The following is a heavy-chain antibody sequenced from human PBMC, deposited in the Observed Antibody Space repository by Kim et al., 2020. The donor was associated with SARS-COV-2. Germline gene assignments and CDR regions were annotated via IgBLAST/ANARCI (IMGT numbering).Heavy chain of an antibody. CDR2: ISESGGST. CDR3: AKATVVGVLVGMRRNYYYYMDV. Sequence: GGSLRLSCGASGFTLSSYAMTWVRQAPGKGLEWVSGISESGGSTYYADSVKGRFTISRDNSKNTLYLQMNSLRAEDTAVYYCAKATVVGVLVGMRRNYYYYMDVWGKGTTVTVSS. V-gene: IGHV3-23*01. J-gene: IGHJ6*03. CDR1: GFTLSSYA. D-gene: IGHD2-2*01.